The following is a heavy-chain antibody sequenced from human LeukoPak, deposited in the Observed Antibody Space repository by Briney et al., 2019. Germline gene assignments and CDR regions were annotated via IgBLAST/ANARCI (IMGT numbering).Heavy chain of an antibody. D-gene: IGHD2-15*01. CDR2: ISDHDDNT. CDR1: GYTFTRNG. J-gene: IGHJ4*02. CDR3: AGDGPRYCSGGICYSDH. Sequence: ASVKVSCKASGYTFTRNGITWVRQAPEQGLEWMGWISDHDDNTKYAQKLQGRVTMTTETSTNTAYMELRSLTSDDTAVYYCAGDGPRYCSGGICYSDHWGQGTLVTVSS. V-gene: IGHV1-18*01.